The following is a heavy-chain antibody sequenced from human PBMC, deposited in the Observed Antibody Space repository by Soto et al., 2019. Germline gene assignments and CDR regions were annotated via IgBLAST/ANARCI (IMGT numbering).Heavy chain of an antibody. V-gene: IGHV1-8*01. CDR3: ARGLWFGELGKDYYYGMDV. Sequence: ASVKVSCKASGYTFTSYDINWVRQATGQGLEWMGWMNPNSGNTGYAQKFQGRVTMTRNTSISTAYMELSSLRSEDTAVYYCARGLWFGELGKDYYYGMDVWGQGTTVTVSS. CDR1: GYTFTSYD. J-gene: IGHJ6*02. D-gene: IGHD3-10*01. CDR2: MNPNSGNT.